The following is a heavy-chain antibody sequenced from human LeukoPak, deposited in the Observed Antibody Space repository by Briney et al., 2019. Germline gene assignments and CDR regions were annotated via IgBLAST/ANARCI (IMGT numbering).Heavy chain of an antibody. CDR3: ARETGSDGECQFDN. Sequence: PGGSLRLSCAASGFTFSDYYMSWIRQAPGKGLEWVSYISSSGSTIYYTDSVKGRFTISRDNAKNSLYLQMSSLRAEDTAVYYCARETGSDGECQFDNWGQGTLVTVSS. V-gene: IGHV3-11*01. D-gene: IGHD2-21*01. J-gene: IGHJ4*02. CDR1: GFTFSDYY. CDR2: ISSSGSTI.